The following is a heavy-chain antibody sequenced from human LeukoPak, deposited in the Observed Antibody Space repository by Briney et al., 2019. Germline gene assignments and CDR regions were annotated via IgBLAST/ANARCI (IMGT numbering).Heavy chain of an antibody. Sequence: PGGALRLSCAASGFSFSSYAMHWVRQAPGKGVEWVAVISYDGSNKYYADSVKGRFTISRDNSKNTLYLQMTSLRAEDTAVYYCARRGSRGNYFDYWGQGTLVTVSS. V-gene: IGHV3-30*01. CDR2: ISYDGSNK. CDR1: GFSFSSYA. CDR3: ARRGSRGNYFDY. D-gene: IGHD2-15*01. J-gene: IGHJ4*02.